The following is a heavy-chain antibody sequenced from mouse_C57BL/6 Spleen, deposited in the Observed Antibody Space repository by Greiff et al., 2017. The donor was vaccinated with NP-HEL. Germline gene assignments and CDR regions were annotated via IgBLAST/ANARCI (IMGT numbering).Heavy chain of an antibody. CDR1: GFTFSDYY. J-gene: IGHJ4*01. D-gene: IGHD2-4*01. Sequence: EVQLVESEGGLVQPGSSMKLSCTASGFTFSDYYMAWVRQVPGKGLEWVANINYDGSSTYYMDSLKSRFIISRDNAKNILYLQMSSLKSDDTATYYCARVYDYDYYYAMDYWGQGTSVTVSS. CDR3: ARVYDYDYYYAMDY. V-gene: IGHV5-16*01. CDR2: INYDGSST.